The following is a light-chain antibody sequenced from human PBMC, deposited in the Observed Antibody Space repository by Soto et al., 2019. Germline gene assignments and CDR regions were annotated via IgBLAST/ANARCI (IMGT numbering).Light chain of an antibody. CDR2: DAS. J-gene: IGKJ1*01. V-gene: IGKV3-15*01. CDR3: QQYNNLPSWT. Sequence: EIVLTQSPGTLSLSLGERATLSCRASQSVSRNLAWYQQKPGQAPRLLIYDASTRATGIPDRFSGSGSETEFTLTISSLQSEDYAIYYCQQYNNLPSWTFGQGAKVDNK. CDR1: QSVSRN.